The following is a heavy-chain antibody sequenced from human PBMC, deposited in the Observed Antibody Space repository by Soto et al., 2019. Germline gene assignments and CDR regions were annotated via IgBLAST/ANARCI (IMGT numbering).Heavy chain of an antibody. J-gene: IGHJ6*02. CDR1: GFTFSSYA. CDR2: ISYDGSNK. CDR3: AREERWLQNTDV. D-gene: IGHD5-12*01. V-gene: IGHV3-30*01. Sequence: PGGSLRLSCAAPGFTFSSYAMHWVRQVPGKGLEWVAVISYDGSNKYYADSVKGRFTISRDNSKNTLYLQMNSLRAEDTAVYYCAREERWLQNTDVWGQGTTVTVSS.